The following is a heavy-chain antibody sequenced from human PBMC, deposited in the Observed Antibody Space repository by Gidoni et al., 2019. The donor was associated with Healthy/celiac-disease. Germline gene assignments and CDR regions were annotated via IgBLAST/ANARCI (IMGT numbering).Heavy chain of an antibody. CDR3: ARHDLSSTSCPYYFDY. D-gene: IGHD2-2*01. J-gene: IGHJ4*02. CDR1: GGSISRSSYY. Sequence: QLQLQESGPGLVKPSETLSLTCTVSGGSISRSSYYWGWIRQPPGKGLEWIGCIYYSWSTYYNPSLKSRVTISVDTSKNQLSLKLSSVTAADTAVYYCARHDLSSTSCPYYFDYWGQGTLVTVSS. V-gene: IGHV4-39*01. CDR2: IYYSWST.